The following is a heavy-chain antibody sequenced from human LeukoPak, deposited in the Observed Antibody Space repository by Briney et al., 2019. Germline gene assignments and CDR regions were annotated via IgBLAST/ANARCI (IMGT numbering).Heavy chain of an antibody. CDR1: GGSISSSSYY. CDR3: ARHRNSYGPLTLDY. J-gene: IGHJ4*02. D-gene: IGHD5-18*01. Sequence: SETLTLTCTVSGGSISSSSYYWGWIRQPPGKGLEWIGSIYYSGSTYYNPSLKSRVTISVDTSKNQFSLKLSSVTAADTAVYYCARHRNSYGPLTLDYWGQGTLVTVSS. CDR2: IYYSGST. V-gene: IGHV4-39*01.